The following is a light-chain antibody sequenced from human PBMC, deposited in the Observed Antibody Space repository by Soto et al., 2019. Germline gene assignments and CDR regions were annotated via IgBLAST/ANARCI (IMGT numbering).Light chain of an antibody. V-gene: IGKV3-15*01. J-gene: IGKJ4*01. CDR1: QSISTK. Sequence: IVMTQSPATLSVSPGERATLSCRASQSISTKLAWYQQKPGQAPRLLIYGASTRVTGIPVRFSGSGSGTEFTLTITSLQFEDFAVYYCQEYNDWRPITFGGGTKVDI. CDR2: GAS. CDR3: QEYNDWRPIT.